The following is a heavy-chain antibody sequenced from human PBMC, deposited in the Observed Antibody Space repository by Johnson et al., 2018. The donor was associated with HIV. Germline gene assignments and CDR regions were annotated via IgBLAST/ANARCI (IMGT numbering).Heavy chain of an antibody. Sequence: MLLVESGGGLVKPGGSLRLSCAASGFTFSNAWMSWVRQAPGKGLEWVGRIKSKTDGGTTDYVAPVKGRFTISRDDSKNTLYLRMNSLKTEDTAVDYCTTDPIAAAGHDAFDIWGQGTMVTVSS. V-gene: IGHV3-15*01. J-gene: IGHJ3*02. D-gene: IGHD6-13*01. CDR1: GFTFSNAW. CDR3: TTDPIAAAGHDAFDI. CDR2: IKSKTDGGTT.